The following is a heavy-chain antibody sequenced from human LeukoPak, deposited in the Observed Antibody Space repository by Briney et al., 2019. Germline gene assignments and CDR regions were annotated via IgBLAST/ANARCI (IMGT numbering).Heavy chain of an antibody. CDR1: GFSFSYYG. Sequence: PGRSLRLSCAASGFSFSYYGIHWVRQAPGKGLEWVALISYDGSDKYFADSVKGRFTISRDNSKNTLYLQMNSLRAEDTAVYYCAKDLVAGFDSWGHGTLVTVSS. V-gene: IGHV3-30*18. CDR2: ISYDGSDK. CDR3: AKDLVAGFDS. D-gene: IGHD2-15*01. J-gene: IGHJ4*01.